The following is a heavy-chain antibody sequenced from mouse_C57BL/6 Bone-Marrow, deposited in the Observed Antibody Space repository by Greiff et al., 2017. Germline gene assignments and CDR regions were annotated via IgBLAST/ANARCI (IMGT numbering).Heavy chain of an antibody. D-gene: IGHD3-2*02. CDR1: GFNFKNTY. CDR2: IDPANGNT. J-gene: IGHJ3*01. CDR3: ASGGAFAY. Sequence: EVKLVESVAELVRPGASVKLSCTASGFNFKNTYMHWVKQRPEQGLEWIGRIDPANGNTKYAPKFQGKATITADTSSNTAYMQLRSLTSEDTAIYYCASGGAFAYWGQGTLVTVSA. V-gene: IGHV14-3*01.